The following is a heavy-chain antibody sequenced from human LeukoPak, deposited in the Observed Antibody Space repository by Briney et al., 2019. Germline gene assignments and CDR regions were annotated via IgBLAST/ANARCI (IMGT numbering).Heavy chain of an antibody. CDR2: IYHSGST. D-gene: IGHD4-11*01. CDR3: AIVGSDYTNFRHMDV. J-gene: IGHJ6*03. V-gene: IGHV4-38-2*01. CDR1: GYSLTSAYN. Sequence: SETLSVTCAVSGYSLTSAYNWGWIRQPPGKGLEWIGSIYHSGSTYYNPSLKGRVTISVDTSKNQFSLKLSSVPAADTAVYFCAIVGSDYTNFRHMDVWGNGTTVTVSS.